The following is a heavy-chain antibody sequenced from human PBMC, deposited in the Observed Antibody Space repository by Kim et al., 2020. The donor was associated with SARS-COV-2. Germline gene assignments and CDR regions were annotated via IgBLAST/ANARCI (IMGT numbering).Heavy chain of an antibody. CDR2: ISWNSGSI. CDR1: GFTFDDYA. D-gene: IGHD6-19*01. Sequence: GGSLRLSCAASGFTFDDYAMHWVRQAPGKGLEWVSGISWNSGSIGYADSVKGRFTISRDNAKNSLYLQMNSLRAEDTALYYCAKDIWYSSGGIGYWGQGT. J-gene: IGHJ4*02. V-gene: IGHV3-9*01. CDR3: AKDIWYSSGGIGY.